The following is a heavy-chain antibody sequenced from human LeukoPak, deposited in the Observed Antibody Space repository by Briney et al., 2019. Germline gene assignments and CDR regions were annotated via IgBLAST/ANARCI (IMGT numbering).Heavy chain of an antibody. CDR1: GFTFSSYS. Sequence: GGSLRLSCAASGFTFSSYSMNWVRQAPGKGLEWVSSISSSSSYIYYADSVKGRFTISRDNAKNSLYLQMNSLRAEDTAVYYCARDIWYCSGGSCPLDYWGQGTLVTVSS. J-gene: IGHJ4*02. V-gene: IGHV3-21*01. D-gene: IGHD2-15*01. CDR2: ISSSSSYI. CDR3: ARDIWYCSGGSCPLDY.